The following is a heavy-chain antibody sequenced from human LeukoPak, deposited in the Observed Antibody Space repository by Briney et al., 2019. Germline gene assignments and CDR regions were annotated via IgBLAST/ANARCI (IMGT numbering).Heavy chain of an antibody. CDR1: DYSISSGYY. D-gene: IGHD5-12*01. CDR3: ARTPARIVATRFPDY. Sequence: PSETLSLTCSVSDYSISSGYYWGWIRPPPGKGLEWIGSIYHSGNTYYNPSLKSRVAISVDTSKNQFSLKLTSMTAADTAVYYCARTPARIVATRFPDYWGQGTLVTVSS. V-gene: IGHV4-38-2*02. J-gene: IGHJ4*02. CDR2: IYHSGNT.